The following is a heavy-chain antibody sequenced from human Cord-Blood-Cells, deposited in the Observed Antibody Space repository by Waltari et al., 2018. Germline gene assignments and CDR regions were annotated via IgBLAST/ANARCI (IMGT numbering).Heavy chain of an antibody. CDR2: MNPNRGNT. J-gene: IGHJ4*02. CDR1: GYNFTRYA. CDR3: ARLNWNTLGY. V-gene: IGHV1-8*03. D-gene: IGHD1-20*01. Sequence: VQLVQSGAEVKTPGAAVKVSCKASGYNFTRYAINWVRQATGQGLEWMGWMNPNRGNTGYAQKFQGRVTITRNTSISTAYMGLSSLRSEDTAVYYCARLNWNTLGYWGQGTLVTVSS.